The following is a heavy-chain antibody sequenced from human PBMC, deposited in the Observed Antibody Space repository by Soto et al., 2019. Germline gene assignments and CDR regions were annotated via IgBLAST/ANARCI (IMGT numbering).Heavy chain of an antibody. V-gene: IGHV3-30-3*01. CDR1: GFTFSSYA. CDR2: ISYDGSNK. CDR3: ARENGGGYDY. J-gene: IGHJ4*02. Sequence: GGSLRLSCAASGFTFSSYAMRWVRQAPGKGLEWVAVISYDGSNKYYADSVKGRFTISRDNSKNTLYLQMNSLRAKDTAVYYCARENGGGYDYWGQGTLVTVSS. D-gene: IGHD5-12*01.